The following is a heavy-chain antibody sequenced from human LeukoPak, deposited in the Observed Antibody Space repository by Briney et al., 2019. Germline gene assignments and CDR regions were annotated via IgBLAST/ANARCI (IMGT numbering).Heavy chain of an antibody. V-gene: IGHV3-48*04. CDR2: ISSSSSTI. J-gene: IGHJ4*02. CDR1: GFTFSSYS. CDR3: ARAPEVGTPYYFDY. D-gene: IGHD1-7*01. Sequence: PGGSLRLSCAASGFTFSSYSMNWVRQAPGKGLEWVSYISSSSSTIYYADSVKGRFTISRDNAKHSLYLQMNSLRAEDTAVYYCARAPEVGTPYYFDYWGQGTLVTVSS.